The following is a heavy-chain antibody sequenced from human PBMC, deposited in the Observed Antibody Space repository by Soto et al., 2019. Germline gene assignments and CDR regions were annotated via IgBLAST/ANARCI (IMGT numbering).Heavy chain of an antibody. CDR3: ARHRPDSYSSGWPYYYYYYMDV. CDR2: IYYSGST. D-gene: IGHD6-19*01. V-gene: IGHV4-39*01. CDR1: GGSISSSSYY. Sequence: SETLSLTCTVSGGSISSSSYYWGWIRQPPGKGLEWIGSIYYSGSTYYNPSLKSRVAISVDTSKNQFSLKLSSVTAADTAVYYCARHRPDSYSSGWPYYYYYYMDVWGKGTTVTVSS. J-gene: IGHJ6*03.